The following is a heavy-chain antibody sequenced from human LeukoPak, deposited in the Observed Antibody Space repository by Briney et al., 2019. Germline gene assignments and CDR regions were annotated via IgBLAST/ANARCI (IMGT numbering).Heavy chain of an antibody. CDR2: IYSGGST. D-gene: IGHD6-6*01. V-gene: IGHV3-53*01. CDR1: GFTVSSNY. J-gene: IGHJ4*02. Sequence: PEGSLRLSCAASGFTVSSNYMSWVRQAPGKGLEWVSVIYSGGSTYYADSVRGRFTISRDNSKNVVYLQMNSLRAEDTAVYYCARGGAARPDYWGQGTVVTVSS. CDR3: ARGGAARPDY.